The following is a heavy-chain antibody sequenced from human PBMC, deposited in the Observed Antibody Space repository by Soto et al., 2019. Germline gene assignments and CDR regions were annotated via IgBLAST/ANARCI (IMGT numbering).Heavy chain of an antibody. J-gene: IGHJ4*02. CDR3: AKNLPRTGRFDY. CDR2: IHYSGTT. CDR1: GASITSNTYL. Sequence: SETLSLTCTLSGASITSNTYLWACIRQPPGKGLEWVGSIHYSGTTRYNPYLKSRVTISVDGSKNPFSLQMTSVTAADTAVYYCAKNLPRTGRFDYWGQGALVTVSS. V-gene: IGHV4-39*01.